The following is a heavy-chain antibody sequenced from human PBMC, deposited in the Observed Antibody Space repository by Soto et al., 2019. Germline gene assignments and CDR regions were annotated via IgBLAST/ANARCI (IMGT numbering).Heavy chain of an antibody. CDR2: INPYGGST. CDR3: ASDLAAAGL. D-gene: IGHD6-13*01. J-gene: IGHJ4*02. V-gene: IGHV1-46*01. CDR1: GYTFTSHY. Sequence: ASVKVSCKASGYTFTSHYIHWVRQAPGQGLEWMAIINPYGGSTNYAQKFRGRVTLTVDTSTSTVYMEVSSLRSEDTAVYYCASDLAAAGLWGQGTLVTVP.